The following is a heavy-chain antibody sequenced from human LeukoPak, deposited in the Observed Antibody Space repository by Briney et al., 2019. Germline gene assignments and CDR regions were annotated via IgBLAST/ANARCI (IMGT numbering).Heavy chain of an antibody. J-gene: IGHJ4*02. V-gene: IGHV3-23*01. CDR2: ISGSGTNT. CDR3: ATDLYNWNSLFDY. D-gene: IGHD1-20*01. Sequence: GGSLRLSCAASGFTFSSYAMTWVRQAPGKGLEWVSVISGSGTNTYYADSVKGRFTISRDNSKNTLYLQINSLRVEDTAVYYCATDLYNWNSLFDYTGQGTLVTVSS. CDR1: GFTFSSYA.